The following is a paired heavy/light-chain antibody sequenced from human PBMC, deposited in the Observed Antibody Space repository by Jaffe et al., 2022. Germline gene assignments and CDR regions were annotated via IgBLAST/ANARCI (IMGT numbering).Heavy chain of an antibody. CDR2: ISGSGGST. Sequence: EVQLLESGGGLVQPGGSLRLSCAASGFTFSSYAMSWVRQAPGKGLEWVSAISGSGGSTYYADSVKGRFTISRDNSKNTLYLQMNSLRAEDTAVYYCAKEGRRRGDYIWGSYPYAEPDAFDIWGQGTMVTVSS. D-gene: IGHD3-16*02. J-gene: IGHJ3*02. CDR3: AKEGRRRGDYIWGSYPYAEPDAFDI. V-gene: IGHV3-23*01. CDR1: GFTFSSYA.
Light chain of an antibody. V-gene: IGKV1D-13*01. Sequence: AIQLTQSPSSLSASVGDRVTITCRASQGISSALAWYQQKPGKAPKLLIYDASSLESGVPSRFSGSGSGTDFTLTISSLQPEDFATYYCQQFNNYLALTFGGGTKVEIK. J-gene: IGKJ4*01. CDR1: QGISSA. CDR3: QQFNNYLALT. CDR2: DAS.